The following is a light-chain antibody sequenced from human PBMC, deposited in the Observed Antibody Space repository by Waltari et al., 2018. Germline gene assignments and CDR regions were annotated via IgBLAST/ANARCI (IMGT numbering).Light chain of an antibody. CDR1: SGHINNV. Sequence: QLVLTQSPSASASLGASVKLTCTLSSGHINNVIAWLQQRPEKGPRYLMMVNSDGSHNKGDDIPDRFSGSGSGAERYLSISSLQSEDEADYICQTGGHGTWVFGGGTKLTVL. J-gene: IGLJ3*02. V-gene: IGLV4-69*01. CDR3: QTGGHGTWV. CDR2: VNSDGSH.